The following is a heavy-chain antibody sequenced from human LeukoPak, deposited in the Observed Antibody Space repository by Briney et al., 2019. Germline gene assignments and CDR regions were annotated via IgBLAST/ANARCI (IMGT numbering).Heavy chain of an antibody. CDR2: IYYSGST. CDR3: ARDMRNLYCSGGSCYSAQGHWFDP. D-gene: IGHD2-15*01. CDR1: GDSISSGDYY. Sequence: SETLSLTCTVSGDSISSGDYYWSWIRQPPGKRLEWIGYIYYSGSTYYNPSLKSRVTISVDTSKNQFSLKLSSVTAADTAVYYCARDMRNLYCSGGSCYSAQGHWFDPWGQGTLVTVSS. V-gene: IGHV4-30-4*01. J-gene: IGHJ5*02.